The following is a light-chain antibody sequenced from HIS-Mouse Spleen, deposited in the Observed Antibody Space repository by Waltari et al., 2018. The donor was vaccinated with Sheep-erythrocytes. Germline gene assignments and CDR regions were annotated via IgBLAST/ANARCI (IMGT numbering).Light chain of an antibody. V-gene: IGLV2-23*02. J-gene: IGLJ3*02. CDR1: SSDVGSYNL. CDR3: CSYAGSSTWV. CDR2: EVS. Sequence: QSALTQPASVSGSPGQSITISCTGTSSDVGSYNLVSWYQQHPGKAPKPMTYEVSKRPSGVSHLFSGSKSGNTASLTIVWLQSQDEADYYCCSYAGSSTWVFGGGTRLTVL.